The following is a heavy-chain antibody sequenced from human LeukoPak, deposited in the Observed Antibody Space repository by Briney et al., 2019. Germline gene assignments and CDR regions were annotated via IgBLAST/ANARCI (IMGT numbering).Heavy chain of an antibody. J-gene: IGHJ4*02. CDR1: GFTFSNAW. Sequence: GGSLRLSCAASGFTFSNAWMSWVRQAPGQGREWVGCLKSKTDGGTTDYAAPVNGRFTISSDDSKHTLYPQMNSLKTEDTAVYYCTTDRAYYDILTGYYNADYWGQGTLVTVSS. D-gene: IGHD3-9*01. CDR3: TTDRAYYDILTGYYNADY. V-gene: IGHV3-15*01. CDR2: LKSKTDGGTT.